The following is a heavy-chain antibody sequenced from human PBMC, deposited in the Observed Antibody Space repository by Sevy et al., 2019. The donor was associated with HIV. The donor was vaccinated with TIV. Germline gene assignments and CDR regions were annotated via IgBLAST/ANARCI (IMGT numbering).Heavy chain of an antibody. CDR2: ISNDGSNK. D-gene: IGHD4-17*01. Sequence: GGSLRLSCAASGFTFSSYGMHWVRQAPGKGLEGVAVISNDGSNKYYADSVKGRFTISRDNSKNTLYLQMNSLRAEDTAVYYCAKDYGDYVTLGFDYWGQGTLVTVSS. V-gene: IGHV3-30*18. CDR1: GFTFSSYG. J-gene: IGHJ4*02. CDR3: AKDYGDYVTLGFDY.